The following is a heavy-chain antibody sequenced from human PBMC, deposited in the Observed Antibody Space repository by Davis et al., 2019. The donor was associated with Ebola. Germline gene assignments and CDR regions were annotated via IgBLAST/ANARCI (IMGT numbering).Heavy chain of an antibody. CDR2: IRYDGSNK. D-gene: IGHD1-26*01. J-gene: IGHJ4*02. CDR1: GFTFSSYG. Sequence: GESLKISCAASGFTFSSYGMHWVRQAPGKGLEWVAFIRYDGSNKYYADSVKGRFTISRDNSKNTLYLQMNSLRAEDTAVYYCAKDQGGSYLSWGQGTLVTVSS. CDR3: AKDQGGSYLS. V-gene: IGHV3-30*02.